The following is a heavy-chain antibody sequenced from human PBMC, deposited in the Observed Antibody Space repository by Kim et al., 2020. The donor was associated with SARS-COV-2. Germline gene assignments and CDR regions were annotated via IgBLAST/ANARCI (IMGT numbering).Heavy chain of an antibody. V-gene: IGHV3-30*03. CDR2: ISYDGSNK. CDR1: GFTFSTYG. Sequence: GGSLRLSCAASGFTFSTYGMHWVRQAPGKGLEWVAVISYDGSNKYYADSVKGRFTISRDNSKNTLYLQMNSLRAEDTAVYYCARSGEFWSGYRRASERFYGMAVWGQGTTVTVS. CDR3: ARSGEFWSGYRRASERFYGMAV. J-gene: IGHJ6*02. D-gene: IGHD3-3*01.